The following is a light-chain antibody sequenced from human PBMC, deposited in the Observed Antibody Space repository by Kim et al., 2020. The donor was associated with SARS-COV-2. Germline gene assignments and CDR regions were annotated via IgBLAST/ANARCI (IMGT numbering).Light chain of an antibody. CDR3: QQSYSTPLT. V-gene: IGKV1-39*01. CDR1: QSISSY. Sequence: ASVGDRVTISCRASQSISSYLNWYQQKPGKAPKLLIYAASSLQSGVPSRFSGSGSGTDFTLTISSLQPEDFATYYCQQSYSTPLTFGGGTKVDIK. J-gene: IGKJ4*01. CDR2: AAS.